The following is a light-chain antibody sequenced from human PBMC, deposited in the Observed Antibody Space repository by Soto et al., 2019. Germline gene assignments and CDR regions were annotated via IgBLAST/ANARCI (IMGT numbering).Light chain of an antibody. CDR3: TSYTRTSTLDV. CDR1: SSDVGGYNH. CDR2: EVS. J-gene: IGLJ1*01. V-gene: IGLV2-14*01. Sequence: QSALTQPASVSGSPGQSITISCTGTSSDVGGYNHVSWYQQHPGSAPKLIFYEVSNRPSGVSNRFSGSKSGNTASLTISGLQAEDEADYYCTSYTRTSTLDVLGTGTKVTVL.